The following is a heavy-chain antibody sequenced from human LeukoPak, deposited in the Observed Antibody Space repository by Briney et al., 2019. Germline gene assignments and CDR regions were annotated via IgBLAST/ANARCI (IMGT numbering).Heavy chain of an antibody. CDR3: AREYYDILTGRSHFDY. Sequence: GGSLRLSCAASGFTVSSNYMSWVRQAPGKGLEWVSVIYSGGSTYYADSVKSRFTISRHNSKNTLYLQMNSLRAEDTAVYYCAREYYDILTGRSHFDYWGQGTLVTVSS. J-gene: IGHJ4*02. CDR2: IYSGGST. D-gene: IGHD3-9*01. V-gene: IGHV3-53*04. CDR1: GFTVSSNY.